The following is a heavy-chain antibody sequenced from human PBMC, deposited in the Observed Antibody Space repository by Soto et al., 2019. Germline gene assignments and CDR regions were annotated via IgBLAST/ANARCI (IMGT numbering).Heavy chain of an antibody. CDR1: GFSVSRNY. CDR3: ARVPGRL. J-gene: IGHJ4*02. Sequence: QLVETGGGLIQPGTSLTLSCAASGFSVSRNYMTWVRQAPGKGLEWVSFVYSGGATFYAASVKGRFILSRDDSQTTMYLQMNNLRAEDTAVYYCARVPGRLWGRGTLVTVAS. CDR2: VYSGGAT. V-gene: IGHV3-53*02. D-gene: IGHD3-10*01.